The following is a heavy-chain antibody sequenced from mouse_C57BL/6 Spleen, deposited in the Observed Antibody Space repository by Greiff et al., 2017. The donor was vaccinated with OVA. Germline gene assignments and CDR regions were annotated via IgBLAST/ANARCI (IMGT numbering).Heavy chain of an antibody. J-gene: IGHJ1*03. CDR3: AREDYYGSRYFDV. D-gene: IGHD1-1*01. CDR1: GYAFTNYL. CDR2: INPGSGGT. V-gene: IGHV1-54*01. Sequence: QVQLKESGAELVRPGTSVKVSCKASGYAFTNYLIEWVKQRPGQGLEWIGVINPGSGGTNYNEKFKGKATLTADKSSSTAYMQLSSLTSEDSAVYFCAREDYYGSRYFDVWGTGTTVTVSS.